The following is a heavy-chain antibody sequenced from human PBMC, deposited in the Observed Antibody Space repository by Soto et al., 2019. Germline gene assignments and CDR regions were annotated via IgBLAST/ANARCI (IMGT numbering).Heavy chain of an antibody. CDR1: GYTFTGYY. Sequence: ASVKVSCKASGYTFTGYYMHWVRQAPGQGLEWMGWINPNSGGTNYAQKFQGRVTMTRDTSISTAYMELSRLRSDDTAVYYCARDRVDIVATIYYYYGMEVLGKGNTITVSS. J-gene: IGHJ6*04. CDR3: ARDRVDIVATIYYYYGMEV. D-gene: IGHD5-12*01. CDR2: INPNSGGT. V-gene: IGHV1-2*02.